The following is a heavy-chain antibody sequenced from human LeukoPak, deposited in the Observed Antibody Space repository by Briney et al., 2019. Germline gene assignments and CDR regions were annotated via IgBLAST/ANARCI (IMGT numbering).Heavy chain of an antibody. V-gene: IGHV4-39*07. CDR3: ARAVGATYYYYYYMDV. Sequence: SETLSLTCTVSGGSISNSSYYWGWIRQPPWKGLEWIGSIYYSGSTYYNPSLKSRVTISVDTSKNQFSLKLSSVTAADTAVYYCARAVGATYYYYYYMDVWGKGTTVTVSS. D-gene: IGHD1-26*01. CDR1: GGSISNSSYY. CDR2: IYYSGST. J-gene: IGHJ6*03.